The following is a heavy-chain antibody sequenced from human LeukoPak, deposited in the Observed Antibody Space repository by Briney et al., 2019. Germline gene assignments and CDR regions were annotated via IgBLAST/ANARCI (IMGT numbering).Heavy chain of an antibody. J-gene: IGHJ4*02. V-gene: IGHV4-31*03. D-gene: IGHD3-9*01. CDR3: ARGSAYDSLTGYYRKSYYFDY. CDR1: GGSISSGGYY. Sequence: SETLSLTCTVSGGSISSGGYYWSWIRQHPGKGLEWIGYVYYSGSTYYNPSLKSRVTISVDTSKNQFSLKLSSVTAADTAVYYCARGSAYDSLTGYYRKSYYFDYWGQGTLVTVSS. CDR2: VYYSGST.